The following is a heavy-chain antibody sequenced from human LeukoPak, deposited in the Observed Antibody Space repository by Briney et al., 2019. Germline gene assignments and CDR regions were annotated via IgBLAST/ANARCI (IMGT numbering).Heavy chain of an antibody. CDR3: VRGVGGEYFYFDR. D-gene: IGHD1-26*01. Sequence: TSETLSLTCGVSGDSISSDGHSWSWIRQPPGKGLEWVGYIYHSGAAYHDPSLKSRLALSVDTSNNQFSLRLRSVTAADTAVYYCVRGVGGEYFYFDRWGQGALVTVSA. V-gene: IGHV4-30-4*07. CDR2: IYHSGAA. J-gene: IGHJ4*02. CDR1: GDSISSDGHS.